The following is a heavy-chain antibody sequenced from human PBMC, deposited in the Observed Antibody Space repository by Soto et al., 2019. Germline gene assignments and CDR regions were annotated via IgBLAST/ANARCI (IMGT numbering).Heavy chain of an antibody. V-gene: IGHV3-23*01. D-gene: IGHD5-12*01. CDR3: ANLLGWGYGTPHFAD. CDR2: ISDSGGNR. J-gene: IGHJ4*02. CDR1: RFTFSSYA. Sequence: EVHLLESGGGLVPPGGSLRLSCAASRFTFSSYAMSWVRQAPGKGLEWVSTISDSGGNRYYADSVKGRFTISRDNSKNTLFLQMNSLRAEDMAVYYCANLLGWGYGTPHFADWGQGTLVTVSS.